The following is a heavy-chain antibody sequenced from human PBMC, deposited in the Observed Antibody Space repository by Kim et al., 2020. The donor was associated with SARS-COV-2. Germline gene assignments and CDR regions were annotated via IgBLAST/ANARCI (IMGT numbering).Heavy chain of an antibody. V-gene: IGHV1-2*02. J-gene: IGHJ4*02. Sequence: GGTNYAQKFKGRVTRTRDTSISTAYMELNRLKSDDTAVYYCADLKGGTYDYWGQGTLVTVSS. CDR3: ADLKGGTYDY. CDR2: GGT. D-gene: IGHD1-26*01.